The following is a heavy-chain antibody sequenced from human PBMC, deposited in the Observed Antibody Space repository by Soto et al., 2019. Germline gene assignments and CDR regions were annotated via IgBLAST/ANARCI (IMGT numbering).Heavy chain of an antibody. CDR1: GFTFSSYG. Sequence: QVQLVESGGGVVQPGRSLRLSCAASGFTFSSYGIHWVRQAPGKGLEWVAVISYDGGNKHYADSVQGRFTISRDNSKNTLYLQMNSLRAEDTAGYYCAKDTYYFDSSGYYVFDSWGQGTLVTVSS. CDR2: ISYDGGNK. V-gene: IGHV3-30*18. J-gene: IGHJ4*02. CDR3: AKDTYYFDSSGYYVFDS. D-gene: IGHD3-22*01.